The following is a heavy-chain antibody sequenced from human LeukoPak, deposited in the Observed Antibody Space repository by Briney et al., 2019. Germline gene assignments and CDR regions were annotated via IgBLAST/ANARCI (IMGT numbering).Heavy chain of an antibody. CDR2: ITYSSIYI. V-gene: IGHV3-21*01. J-gene: IGHJ4*02. CDR1: GFNFNTYT. Sequence: GGSLRLSCATSGFNFNTYTMNWVRQAPGKGLEWVSSITYSSIYIYYADSLEGRFAISRDNVKNSLYLQLSSLRAEDTAVYYCARGSLIDFWGQGTLVSVSS. D-gene: IGHD3-3*01. CDR3: ARGSLIDF.